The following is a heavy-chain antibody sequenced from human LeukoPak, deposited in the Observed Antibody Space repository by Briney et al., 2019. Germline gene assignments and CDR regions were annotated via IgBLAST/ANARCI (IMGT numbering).Heavy chain of an antibody. V-gene: IGHV4-39*07. D-gene: IGHD3-10*01. Sequence: SETLSLTCTVSGGSISSSNYYWGWIRQPPGKGLEWIGSIYYSGSTYYNPSLKSRVTISVDTSKNQFSLQLNSVTPEDTAVYYCARESIWFGELFGYFDCWGLGTLVTVSS. J-gene: IGHJ4*02. CDR2: IYYSGST. CDR3: ARESIWFGELFGYFDC. CDR1: GGSISSSNYY.